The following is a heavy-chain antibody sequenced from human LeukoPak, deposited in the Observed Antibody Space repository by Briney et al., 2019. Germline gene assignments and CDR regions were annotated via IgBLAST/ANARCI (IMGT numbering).Heavy chain of an antibody. D-gene: IGHD6-13*01. V-gene: IGHV3-48*03. CDR2: ISSSGSTI. Sequence: PGGSLRLSCAASGFTFSSYEMNWVRQAPGKGLEWVSYISSSGSTIYYADPVKGRFTISRDNAKNSLYLQMNSLRAEDTAVYYCARESSSWYYWGQGTLVTVSS. CDR3: ARESSSWYY. J-gene: IGHJ4*02. CDR1: GFTFSSYE.